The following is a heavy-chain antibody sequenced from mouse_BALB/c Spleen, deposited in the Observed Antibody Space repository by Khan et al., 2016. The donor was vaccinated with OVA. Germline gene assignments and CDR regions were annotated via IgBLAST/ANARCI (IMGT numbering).Heavy chain of an antibody. CDR3: VRSHGGY. CDR2: INTYTGEP. J-gene: IGHJ2*01. D-gene: IGHD2-14*01. CDR1: GYTFTNYV. V-gene: IGHV9-3-1*01. Sequence: QIQLVQPGPELKKPGETVKISCKASGYTFTNYVMNWVKQSPGKGLKWMGWINTYTGEPTYADDFKGRFAFSLETSASTAYLQINSLKNEDTATYCCVRSHGGYWGQGTTLTVSS.